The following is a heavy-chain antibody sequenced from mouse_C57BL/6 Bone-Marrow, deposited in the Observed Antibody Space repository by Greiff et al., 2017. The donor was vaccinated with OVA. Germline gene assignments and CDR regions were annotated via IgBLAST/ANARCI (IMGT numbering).Heavy chain of an antibody. CDR2: IDPETGGT. J-gene: IGHJ4*01. D-gene: IGHD1-1*01. CDR1: GYTFTDYE. V-gene: IGHV1-15*01. CDR3: PYGSFYAMDY. Sequence: LVESGAELVRPGASVTLSCKASGYTFTDYEMHWVKQTPVHGLEWIGAIDPETGGTAYNQKFKGKAILTADKSSSTAYMELRSLTSEDSAVYYCPYGSFYAMDYWGQGTSVTVSS.